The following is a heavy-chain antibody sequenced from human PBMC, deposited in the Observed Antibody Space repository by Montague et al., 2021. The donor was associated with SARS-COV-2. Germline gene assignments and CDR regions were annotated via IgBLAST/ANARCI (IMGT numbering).Heavy chain of an antibody. J-gene: IGHJ6*03. Sequence: PALVKPTQTLTLTCTFSGFSLSTSGMCVSWIRQPPGKALEWLARIDWDDDKYYSTSLKTRLTISKDTSKNQVVLTMTNMGPVDTATYYCARVSNSWSQDYYYYMDVWGKGTTVTVSS. CDR2: IDWDDDK. V-gene: IGHV2-70*11. CDR3: ARVSNSWSQDYYYYMDV. CDR1: GFSLSTSGMC. D-gene: IGHD6-13*01.